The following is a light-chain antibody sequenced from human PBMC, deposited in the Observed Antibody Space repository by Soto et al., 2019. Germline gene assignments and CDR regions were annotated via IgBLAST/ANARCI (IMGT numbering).Light chain of an antibody. V-gene: IGLV1-40*01. CDR1: SSDIGAGSD. Sequence: QALLTQPPSGSGAPGQRVTISCTGGSSDIGAGSDVHWYQQLPGTAPKLLIYANNNRPSGVPDRFSASKSGTSASLAITGLQAEDEADYYCQSYDSSLTGSRVFGTGTKVTVL. CDR2: ANN. CDR3: QSYDSSLTGSRV. J-gene: IGLJ1*01.